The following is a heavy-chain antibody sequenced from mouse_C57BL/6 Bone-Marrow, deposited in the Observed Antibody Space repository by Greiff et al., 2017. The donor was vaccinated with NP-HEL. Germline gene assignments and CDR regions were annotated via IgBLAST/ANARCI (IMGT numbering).Heavy chain of an antibody. CDR1: GFTFNTYA. J-gene: IGHJ1*03. Sequence: EVMLVESGGGLVQPKGSLKLSCAASGFTFNTYAMHWVRQAPGKGLEWVARIRSKSSNYATYYADSVKYRFTISRDDSQSMLYLQMNNLKTEDTAMYYCVRVPYGRESYWYFDVWGTGTTVTVSS. D-gene: IGHD1-1*01. CDR2: IRSKSSNYAT. CDR3: VRVPYGRESYWYFDV. V-gene: IGHV10-3*01.